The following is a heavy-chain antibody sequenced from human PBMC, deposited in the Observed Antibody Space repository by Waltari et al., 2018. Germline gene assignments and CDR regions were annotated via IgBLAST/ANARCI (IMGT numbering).Heavy chain of an antibody. Sequence: EVQVLESGGGLAQLGESLRLSCEASVFTFLISAMTWVRQAPGKGQDGVSSIHRGGGRHYADFMKGQCIISSDNSINTLYLRMIGLRPEVTATYYCARVEDVDVWRQGTTVTVSS. CDR3: ARVEDVDV. V-gene: IGHV3-23*01. J-gene: IGHJ6*01. CDR2: IHRGGGR. CDR1: VFTFLISA.